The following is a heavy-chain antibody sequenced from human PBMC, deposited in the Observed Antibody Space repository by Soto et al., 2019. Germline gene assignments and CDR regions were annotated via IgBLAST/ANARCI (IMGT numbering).Heavy chain of an antibody. CDR2: IIPILGIA. D-gene: IGHD1-26*01. J-gene: IGHJ6*02. V-gene: IGHV1-69*02. CDR3: ARAQWDYYYGMDV. CDR1: GGTFGSYT. Sequence: QVQLVQSGAEVKKPGSSVKVSCKASGGTFGSYTISWVRQAPGQGLEWMGRIIPILGIANYAQKFQRRVTITADKSTSTAYMELSSLRSEDTAVYYCARAQWDYYYGMDVWGQGTTVTVSS.